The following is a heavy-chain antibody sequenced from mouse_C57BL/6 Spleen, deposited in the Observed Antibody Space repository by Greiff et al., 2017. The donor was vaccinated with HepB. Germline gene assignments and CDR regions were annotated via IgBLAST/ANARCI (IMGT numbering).Heavy chain of an antibody. D-gene: IGHD4-1*01. V-gene: IGHV1-80*01. CDR2: IYPGDGDT. CDR3: ARGGNWVTGAMDY. CDR1: GYAFSSYW. Sequence: VQLQESGAELVKPGASVKISCKASGYAFSSYWMNWVKQRPGKGLEWIGQIYPGDGDTNYNGKFKGKATLTADKSSSTAYMQLSSLTSEDSAVYFCARGGNWVTGAMDYWGQGTSVTVSS. J-gene: IGHJ4*01.